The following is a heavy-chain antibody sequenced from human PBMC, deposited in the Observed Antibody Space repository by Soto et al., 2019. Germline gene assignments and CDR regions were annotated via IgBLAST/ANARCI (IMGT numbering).Heavy chain of an antibody. CDR1: GFTFSGSA. CDR3: TRDVWDTHYGMDV. CDR2: IRSKANSYAI. Sequence: EVQLVESGGGLVQPGGSLKLSCAASGFTFSGSAMHWVRQASGKGLEWVGRIRSKANSYAIAYAASVKGRFTISRDDSKNTVYLQMNSLKTEDTAVYYCTRDVWDTHYGMDVWGQGTTVTVSS. V-gene: IGHV3-73*02. D-gene: IGHD3-16*01. J-gene: IGHJ6*02.